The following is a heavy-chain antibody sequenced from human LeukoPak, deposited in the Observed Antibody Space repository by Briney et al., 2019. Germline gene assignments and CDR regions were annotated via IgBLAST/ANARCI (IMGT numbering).Heavy chain of an antibody. Sequence: SETLSLTCTVSGGSISSSSYYWGWIRQPPGKGLEWIGSIYYSGSTYYNPSLKSRVTISVDTSKNQFSLKLSSVTAADTAVYYCARDMMVIIIGAFDIWGQGTMVTVSS. CDR1: GGSISSSSYY. CDR3: ARDMMVIIIGAFDI. V-gene: IGHV4-39*07. J-gene: IGHJ3*02. D-gene: IGHD3-9*01. CDR2: IYYSGST.